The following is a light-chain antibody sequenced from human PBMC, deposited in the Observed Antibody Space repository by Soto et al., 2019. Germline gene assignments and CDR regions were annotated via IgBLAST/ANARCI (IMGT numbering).Light chain of an antibody. V-gene: IGLV2-14*03. CDR1: SSDAGTYNY. J-gene: IGLJ1*01. CDR3: SSFTSTYTYV. CDR2: DVS. Sequence: QSVLTQSASVSGSPGQSITISCTGTSSDAGTYNYVSWYQQHPGRAHKLLIYDVSNRPSGVSNRFSGSKSGNTASLTISGLQAEDEADYYCSSFTSTYTYVFGTGTKVTVL.